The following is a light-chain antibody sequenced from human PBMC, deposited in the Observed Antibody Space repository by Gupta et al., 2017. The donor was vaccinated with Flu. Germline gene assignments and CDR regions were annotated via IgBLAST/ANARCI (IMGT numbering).Light chain of an antibody. V-gene: IGKV1-5*03. CDR1: QTINSW. CDR2: QAS. J-gene: IGKJ1*01. Sequence: PSTLSASVGDRVTITCRASQTINSWLAWYQQKPGKAPKLVIYQASTLESGVPSRFGGSGSETEFTLTISSLQPDDFATYYCQQDNSYPWTFGQGTKVEIK. CDR3: QQDNSYPWT.